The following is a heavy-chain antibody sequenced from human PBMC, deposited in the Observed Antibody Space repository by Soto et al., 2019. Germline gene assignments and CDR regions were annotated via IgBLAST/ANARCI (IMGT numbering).Heavy chain of an antibody. CDR3: AREFGYNWNRYYYYGMDV. CDR1: RDSLSSNSAA. D-gene: IGHD1-20*01. J-gene: IGHJ6*02. CDR2: TYYRSKWYN. Sequence: PSETLSLTCAISRDSLSSNSAAWNWIRQSPSRGLEWLGRTYYRSKWYNDYAVSVKSRITINPDTSKNQFSLQLNSVTPEDTAVYYCAREFGYNWNRYYYYGMDVWGQGTTVTVSS. V-gene: IGHV6-1*01.